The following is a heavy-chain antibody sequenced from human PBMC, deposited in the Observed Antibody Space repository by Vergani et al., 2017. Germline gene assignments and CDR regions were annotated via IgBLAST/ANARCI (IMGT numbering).Heavy chain of an antibody. D-gene: IGHD3-3*01. V-gene: IGHV4-61*02. CDR1: GGSISSGSYY. Sequence: QVQLQESGPGLVKPSQTLSLTCTVSGGSISSGSYYWSWIRQPAGKGLEWIGRIYTSGSTNYNPSLKSRVTISVDTSKNQFSLKLSSVTAADTAVYYCARGLWSGYYTQDYYYYYMDVWGKGTTVTVSS. J-gene: IGHJ6*03. CDR3: ARGLWSGYYTQDYYYYYMDV. CDR2: IYTSGST.